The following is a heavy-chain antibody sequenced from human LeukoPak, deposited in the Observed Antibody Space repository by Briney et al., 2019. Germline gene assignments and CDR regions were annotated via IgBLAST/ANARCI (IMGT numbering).Heavy chain of an antibody. V-gene: IGHV1-69*06. Sequence: SVKVSCKASGGTFSSYAISWVRQAPGQGLEWMGGIIPIFGTANYAQKFQGRVTITADKSTSTAYMELSSLRSEDTAVYYCARGRDDYGDYQYAFDIWGQGAMVTVSS. CDR3: ARGRDDYGDYQYAFDI. CDR1: GGTFSSYA. J-gene: IGHJ3*02. CDR2: IIPIFGTA. D-gene: IGHD4-17*01.